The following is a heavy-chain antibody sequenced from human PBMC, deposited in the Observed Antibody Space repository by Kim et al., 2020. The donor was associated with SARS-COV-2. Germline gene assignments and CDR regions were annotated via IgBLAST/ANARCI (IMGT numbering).Heavy chain of an antibody. J-gene: IGHJ4*02. CDR3: ARDTWVGANHYFDY. D-gene: IGHD1-26*01. V-gene: IGHV4-30-4*01. CDR2: IYYSGST. Sequence: SETLSLTCTVSGGSISSGDYYWSCIRQPPGKGLEWIGYIYYSGSTYYNPSLKSRVTISVDTSKNQFSLKLSSVTAADTAVYYCARDTWVGANHYFDYWGQGTLVTVSS. CDR1: GGSISSGDYY.